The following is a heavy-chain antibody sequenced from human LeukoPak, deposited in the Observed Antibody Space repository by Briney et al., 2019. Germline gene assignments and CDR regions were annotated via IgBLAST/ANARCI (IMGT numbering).Heavy chain of an antibody. D-gene: IGHD2-2*01. V-gene: IGHV1-69*06. J-gene: IGHJ5*02. CDR1: GCTFSNYS. CDR3: ARGGSEYQLLNWFDP. CDR2: IIPIFGTA. Sequence: SVNVSCKASGCTFSNYSISWVRQAPGQGLEWVGGIIPIFGTANYAQKLQGRVTITADKSTSTAYMEPSSLRSEDTAVYYCARGGSEYQLLNWFDPWGQGTLVTVSS.